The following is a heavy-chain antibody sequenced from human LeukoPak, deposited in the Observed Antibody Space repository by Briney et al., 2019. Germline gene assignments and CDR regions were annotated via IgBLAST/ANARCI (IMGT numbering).Heavy chain of an antibody. V-gene: IGHV4-59*01. D-gene: IGHD2-8*01. CDR2: IYYSGTT. J-gene: IGHJ2*01. CDR3: ARVPYCTNGVCYRRWYFDL. CDR1: SDSINSYY. Sequence: PSETLSLTCTVSSDSINSYYWSWIRQPPGKGLEWTGYIYYSGTTNYNPSLKSRITISIDTSKNQFSLKLSSVTAADTAVYYCARVPYCTNGVCYRRWYFDLWGRGTLVTVSS.